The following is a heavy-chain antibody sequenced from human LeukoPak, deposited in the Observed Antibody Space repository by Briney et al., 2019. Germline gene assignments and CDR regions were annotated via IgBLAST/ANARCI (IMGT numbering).Heavy chain of an antibody. CDR1: GYTFTSYA. CDR2: INAGNGNT. J-gene: IGHJ6*02. Sequence: ASVKVSCKASGYTFTSYAMHWVRQAPGQRLEWMGWINAGNGNTKYSQKFQGRVTITRDTSASTAYMELSSLRSEDTAVYYCASWAVMVRGPPSGMDVWGQGTTVTVSS. CDR3: ASWAVMVRGPPSGMDV. V-gene: IGHV1-3*01. D-gene: IGHD3-10*01.